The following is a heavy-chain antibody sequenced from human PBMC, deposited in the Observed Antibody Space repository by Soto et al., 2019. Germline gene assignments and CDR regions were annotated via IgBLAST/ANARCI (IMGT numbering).Heavy chain of an antibody. Sequence: PGESLKISCKGSGYSFTSYWIGWVRQMPGKGLEWMGIIYPGDSDTRYSPSFQGQVTISADKSISTAYLQWSSLKASDTAMYYCARHFTSGYGDQLRTPYYYYMDVWGKGTTVTVSS. CDR3: ARHFTSGYGDQLRTPYYYYMDV. V-gene: IGHV5-51*01. CDR1: GYSFTSYW. D-gene: IGHD4-17*01. CDR2: IYPGDSDT. J-gene: IGHJ6*03.